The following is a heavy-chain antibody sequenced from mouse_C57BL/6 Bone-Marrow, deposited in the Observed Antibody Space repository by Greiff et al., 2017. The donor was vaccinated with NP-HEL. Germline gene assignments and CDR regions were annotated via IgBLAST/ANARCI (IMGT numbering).Heavy chain of an antibody. J-gene: IGHJ3*01. CDR3: ARDSNYVDWFAY. CDR1: GYSIPSGYY. V-gene: IGHV3-6*01. D-gene: IGHD2-5*01. CDR2: ISYDGSN. Sequence: ESGPGLVKPSQSLSLTCSVTGYSIPSGYYWNWIRQFPGNKLEWMGYISYDGSNNYNPSLKNRISITRDTSKNQFFLKLNSVTTEDTATYYCARDSNYVDWFAYWGQGTLVTVSA.